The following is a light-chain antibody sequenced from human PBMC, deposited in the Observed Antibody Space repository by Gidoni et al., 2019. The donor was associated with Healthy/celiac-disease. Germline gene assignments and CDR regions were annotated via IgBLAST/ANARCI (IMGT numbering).Light chain of an antibody. CDR1: KIGSKS. Sequence: SYVLTQPPSVSVAPGQTARITCGGNKIGSKSVHWYQQKPGQAPVLVVYDDSDRRSGIPERFSGSNSGNTATLTISRVEAGDEADYYCQVWDSSSDHPVFGGGTKLTVL. CDR3: QVWDSSSDHPV. V-gene: IGLV3-21*02. J-gene: IGLJ2*01. CDR2: DDS.